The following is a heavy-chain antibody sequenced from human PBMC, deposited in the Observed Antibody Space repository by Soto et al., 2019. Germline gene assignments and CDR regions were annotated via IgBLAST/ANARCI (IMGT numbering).Heavy chain of an antibody. CDR2: INSDGSIT. CDR3: ARARTSVGAAAKWDF. D-gene: IGHD1-26*01. J-gene: IGHJ4*02. CDR1: GFTFNTHW. Sequence: EVQLVESGGGLILPGGSLRLSCAASGFTFNTHWMHWVRQAPGKGLVWVSRINSDGSITDYADSVKGRFSISRDNPRNTLYRQRNSVRPEDTAVYYGARARTSVGAAAKWDFWGQGPLVTVAS. V-gene: IGHV3-74*01.